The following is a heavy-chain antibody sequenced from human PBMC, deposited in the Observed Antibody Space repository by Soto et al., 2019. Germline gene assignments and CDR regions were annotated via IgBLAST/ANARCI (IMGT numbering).Heavy chain of an antibody. V-gene: IGHV1-18*04. CDR2: ISAYNGNT. CDR1: GYTFTSYG. J-gene: IGHJ4*02. CDR3: ALDAGYYDSSGYPSSL. Sequence: ASVKVSCKASGYTFTSYGISWVRQAPGQGLEWMGWISAYNGNTNYAQKLQGRVTMTTDPSTSTAYMELRRLRSDDTAVYYCALDAGYYDSSGYPSSLWGQGTLVTVSS. D-gene: IGHD3-22*01.